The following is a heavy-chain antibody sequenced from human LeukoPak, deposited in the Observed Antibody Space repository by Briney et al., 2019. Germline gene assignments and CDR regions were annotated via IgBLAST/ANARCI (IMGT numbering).Heavy chain of an antibody. V-gene: IGHV3-23*01. D-gene: IGHD3-3*01. CDR3: AIDRYYDFRSGYYLVVY. CDR1: GFTFSSYA. Sequence: PGGSLRLSCAASGFTFSSYAMSWVRHAPGKGLEWVSAISGSGGSTYYADSVKGRFTISRDNSKNTLYLQMNSLRAEDTAVYYCAIDRYYDFRSGYYLVVYWGQGTLVTVSS. CDR2: ISGSGGST. J-gene: IGHJ4*02.